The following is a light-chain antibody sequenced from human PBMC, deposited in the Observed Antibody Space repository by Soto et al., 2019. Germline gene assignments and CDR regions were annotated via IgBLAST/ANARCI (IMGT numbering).Light chain of an antibody. V-gene: IGKV2-28*01. CDR1: QSLLHSNGYTY. J-gene: IGKJ1*01. CDR2: LGS. Sequence: DLVMTQSPLSLPVTPGEPASISCRSSQSLLHSNGYTYLDWYLQKPGQSPQLLIYLGSNRASGVPDRFSGSGSCTDFTLKISRVEAEDVGVYYCMQAVQTPWTFGQGTKMEIK. CDR3: MQAVQTPWT.